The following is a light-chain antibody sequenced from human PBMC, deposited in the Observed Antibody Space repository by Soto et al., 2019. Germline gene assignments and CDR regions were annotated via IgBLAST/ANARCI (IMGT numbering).Light chain of an antibody. V-gene: IGLV1-40*01. CDR1: ASNIGAGYE. CDR2: GHN. Sequence: QSVLTQPPSVSGAPGQRVTISCTGNASNIGAGYEVHWYQQPPGKAPKLLISGHNIRPSGVPDRFFGSKSGTSGSLAITGLQTEDEAVYYCQSFDTRLTGSRVFGGGTKLTVL. CDR3: QSFDTRLTGSRV. J-gene: IGLJ3*02.